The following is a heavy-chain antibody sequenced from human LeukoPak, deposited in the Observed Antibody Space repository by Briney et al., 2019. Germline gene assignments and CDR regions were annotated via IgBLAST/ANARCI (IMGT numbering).Heavy chain of an antibody. CDR2: IKYDGNEK. CDR1: GFTFSVSW. D-gene: IGHD5-24*01. Sequence: GGSLRLSCAASGFTFSVSWMSWVRQAPGKGLEWVANIKYDGNEKYYVDSVKGRFTISRDNAKNSLYLQMNSLRAEDTAGYYCAREMATIRDYWGQGTLVTVSS. CDR3: AREMATIRDY. J-gene: IGHJ4*02. V-gene: IGHV3-7*01.